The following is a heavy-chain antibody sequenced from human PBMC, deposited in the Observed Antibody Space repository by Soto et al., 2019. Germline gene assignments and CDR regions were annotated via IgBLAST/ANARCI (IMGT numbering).Heavy chain of an antibody. CDR3: ASAWPSYDFWSGYGNDAFDI. CDR1: GFTLSSYW. D-gene: IGHD3-3*01. Sequence: GGSLRLSCAASGFTLSSYWMHWVRQAPEKGLGWVPRNNSYGSSTSYADSVKVRLTISRDNAKNTLYLHMNSLSAEETAGYYCASAWPSYDFWSGYGNDAFDIWGQGTMVTVAS. CDR2: NNSYGSST. V-gene: IGHV3-74*01. J-gene: IGHJ3*02.